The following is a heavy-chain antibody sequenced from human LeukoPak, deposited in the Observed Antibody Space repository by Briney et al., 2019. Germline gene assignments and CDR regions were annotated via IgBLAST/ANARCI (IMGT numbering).Heavy chain of an antibody. CDR2: IYDSGST. V-gene: IGHV4-59*12. CDR3: ARGRRIVVVLGATRTHRDYYMDV. J-gene: IGHJ6*03. D-gene: IGHD2-15*01. Sequence: PSETLSLTCTVSGGSISSYYWSWIRQPPGKGLEWIGYIYDSGSTNYNPSLKSRVTISLDTSKNQFSLKLSSVTAADTAVYYCARGRRIVVVLGATRTHRDYYMDVWGKGTTVTVSS. CDR1: GGSISSYY.